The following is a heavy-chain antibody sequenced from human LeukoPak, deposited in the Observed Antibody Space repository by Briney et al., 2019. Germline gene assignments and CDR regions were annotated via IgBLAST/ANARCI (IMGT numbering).Heavy chain of an antibody. D-gene: IGHD2-2*02. CDR1: GFTFDDYA. CDR2: ISWNSGSI. Sequence: GGSLRLSCAASGFTFDDYAMHWVRQAPGKGLEWVSGISWNSGSIGYADSVKGRFTISRDNAKNSLYLQMNSLRAEDTALYYCAKDRAQLGYCSSTSCYTLHYYYYMDVWGKGTTVTVSS. CDR3: AKDRAQLGYCSSTSCYTLHYYYYMDV. V-gene: IGHV3-9*01. J-gene: IGHJ6*03.